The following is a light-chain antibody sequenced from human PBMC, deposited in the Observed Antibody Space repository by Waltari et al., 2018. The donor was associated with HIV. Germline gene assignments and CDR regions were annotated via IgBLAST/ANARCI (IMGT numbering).Light chain of an antibody. CDR1: QSISSW. CDR3: QQYNSYSRT. CDR2: KAS. J-gene: IGKJ1*01. V-gene: IGKV1-5*03. Sequence: DITLTQSTFIPSASVGDRVPITCRASQSISSWLAWYQQKPGKAPKLLIYKASSLESGVPSRFSGSGSGTEFTLTISSLQPDDYATYYCQQYNSYSRTFGQGTKVEIK.